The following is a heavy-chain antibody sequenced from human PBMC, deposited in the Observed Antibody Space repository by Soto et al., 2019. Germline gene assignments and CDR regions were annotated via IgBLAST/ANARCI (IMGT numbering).Heavy chain of an antibody. D-gene: IGHD3-3*02. CDR1: GYSISSGYY. J-gene: IGHJ4*02. CDR3: ARVPSTAFGYYFDF. Sequence: NPSETLSLTCAVSGYSISSGYYWGWVRQPPGKGLEWIGNIYQTESPFYNPSLGSRVTISIDSSENHFSLKLTSVTAADTAVYYCARVPSTAFGYYFDFWGQGALVTVS. CDR2: IYQTESP. V-gene: IGHV4-38-2*01.